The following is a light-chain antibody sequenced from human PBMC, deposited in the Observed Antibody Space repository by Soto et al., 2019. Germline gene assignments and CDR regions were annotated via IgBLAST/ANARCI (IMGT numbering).Light chain of an antibody. CDR1: ESANSN. Sequence: IVMTPSPATVSVSPGERATLSCRASESANSNLAWYQQKPGQAPRLLIYGASTRATGIPARFSGSGSGTEFTLTISSLQSEDFAVYYCQQFQKWPLTFGGGTNGEIK. V-gene: IGKV3-15*01. CDR3: QQFQKWPLT. J-gene: IGKJ4*01. CDR2: GAS.